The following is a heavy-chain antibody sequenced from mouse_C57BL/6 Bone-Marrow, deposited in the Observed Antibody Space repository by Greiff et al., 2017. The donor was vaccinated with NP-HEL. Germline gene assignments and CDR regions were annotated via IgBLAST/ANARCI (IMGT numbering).Heavy chain of an antibody. CDR3: ARMGDDGYYRYFDV. CDR1: GFTFSSYA. V-gene: IGHV5-4*03. J-gene: IGHJ1*03. D-gene: IGHD2-3*01. Sequence: EVKLMESGGGLVKPGGSLKLSCAASGFTFSSYAMSWVRQTPEKRLEWVATISDGGSYTYYPDNVKGRFTITRDNAKNNLYLQMSHLTSEDTAKYYCARMGDDGYYRYFDVWGTGTTVTVSS. CDR2: ISDGGSYT.